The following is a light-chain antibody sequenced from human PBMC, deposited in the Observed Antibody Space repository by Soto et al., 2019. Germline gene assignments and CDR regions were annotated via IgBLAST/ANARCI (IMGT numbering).Light chain of an antibody. CDR3: QHYGSSLWT. CDR2: GAS. CDR1: QSVSSSC. Sequence: DIELTQSPGTLSLSPGERATLTCRASQSVSSSCLAWYQQQRGHAPMLLIYGASSRASGMPDRCSGSGSGTDSPPTISRLEADDLVFYYCQHYGSSLWTFGQGTKVDI. V-gene: IGKV3-20*01. J-gene: IGKJ1*01.